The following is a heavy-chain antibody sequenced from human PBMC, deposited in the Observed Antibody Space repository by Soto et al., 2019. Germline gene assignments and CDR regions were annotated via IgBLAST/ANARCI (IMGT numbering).Heavy chain of an antibody. CDR3: ARGIVPYYYYYMDV. CDR1: GGSFSGYY. J-gene: IGHJ6*03. D-gene: IGHD6-6*01. V-gene: IGHV4-34*01. CDR2: INHSGST. Sequence: QVQLQQWGAGLLKPSETLSLTCAVYGGSFSGYYWSWIRQPPGKGLEWIGEINHSGSTNYNPSLKSRVTISVDTSKNQLSLKLSSVTAADTAVYYCARGIVPYYYYYMDVWGKGTTVTVSS.